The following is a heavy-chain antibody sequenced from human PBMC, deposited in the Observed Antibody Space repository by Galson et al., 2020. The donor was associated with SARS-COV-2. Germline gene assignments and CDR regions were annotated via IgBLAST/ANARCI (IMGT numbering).Heavy chain of an antibody. CDR1: GGSITNYY. V-gene: IGHV4-4*09. D-gene: IGHD2-2*03. CDR2: IHSSGST. J-gene: IGHJ4*02. Sequence: SETLSLTCSVSGGSITNYYYNWIRQPPGKAPQWIAYIHSSGSTDYSPSLRSRVTISMDTSRNQFSLKLRSVTAADTAVYYCARRGRGDGFFDDWGQGTLVTVAS. CDR3: ARRGRGDGFFDD.